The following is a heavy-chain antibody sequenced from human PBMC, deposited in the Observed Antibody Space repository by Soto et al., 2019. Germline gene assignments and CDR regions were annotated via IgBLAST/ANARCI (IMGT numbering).Heavy chain of an antibody. CDR1: GYTFTYYD. CDR2: MNPNTGVTKT. V-gene: IGHV1-8*02. D-gene: IGHD3-3*01. CDR3: ARGASPDYSFWDNPRWDWFES. J-gene: IGHJ5*01. Sequence: QVQLVQSGAELKKPGASVRVSCKASGYTFTYYDINWVRQAAGQGLEWMGWMNPNTGVTKTDYLEKFEGRLTLTRDISIGTAYLEIHNLRSEDTAVYYCARGASPDYSFWDNPRWDWFESWGHGTLVTVSS.